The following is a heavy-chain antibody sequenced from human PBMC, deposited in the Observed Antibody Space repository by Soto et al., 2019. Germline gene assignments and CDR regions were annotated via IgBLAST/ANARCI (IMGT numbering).Heavy chain of an antibody. V-gene: IGHV5-10-1*01. D-gene: IGHD6-19*01. CDR2: IDPSDSYT. CDR3: AREIAVASVQAGYFDL. CDR1: GYSFTSYW. Sequence: EVQLVQSGAEVKKPGESLRISCKGSGYSFTSYWISWLRQMPGKGLEWMGRIDPSDSYTNYSPSFQGHVTISADKSISTAYLQWSSLKASATAMYYCAREIAVASVQAGYFDLWGRGTLVTASS. J-gene: IGHJ2*01.